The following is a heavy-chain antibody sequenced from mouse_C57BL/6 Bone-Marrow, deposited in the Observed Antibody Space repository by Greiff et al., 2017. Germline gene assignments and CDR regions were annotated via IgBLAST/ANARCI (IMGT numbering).Heavy chain of an antibody. Sequence: EVQLQQSGPVLVKPGASVKMSCKASGYTFTDYYMNWVKQSHGKSLEWIGVINPYNGGTSYNQKFKGKATLTVDKSSSTAYMELNSLTSEDSAVYYCARSQLLWFPDWFADWDQGTLVTVSA. CDR3: ARSQLLWFPDWFAD. J-gene: IGHJ3*01. CDR1: GYTFTDYY. CDR2: INPYNGGT. V-gene: IGHV1-19*01. D-gene: IGHD2-2*01.